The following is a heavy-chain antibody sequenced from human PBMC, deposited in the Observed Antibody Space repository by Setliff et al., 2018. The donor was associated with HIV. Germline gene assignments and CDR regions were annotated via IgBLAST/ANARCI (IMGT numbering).Heavy chain of an antibody. J-gene: IGHJ4*02. V-gene: IGHV4-61*02. D-gene: IGHD3-10*01. Sequence: PSETLSLTCTVSGGSISSDSYYWSWIRQPAGKGLEWIGRIYTSGSSNYNPSLKSRVTISVDTSKNQFSLKLSSVTAADTAVYYCARQGGYNSPLMVWGQGKLVTVSS. CDR2: IYTSGSS. CDR1: GGSISSDSYY. CDR3: ARQGGYNSPLMV.